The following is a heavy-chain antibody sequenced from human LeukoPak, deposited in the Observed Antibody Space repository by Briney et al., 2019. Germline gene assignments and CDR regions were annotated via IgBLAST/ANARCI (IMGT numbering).Heavy chain of an antibody. D-gene: IGHD2-2*01. J-gene: IGHJ6*02. CDR3: AKDGRHCTSTTCYYSGMGV. CDR2: ISGGGGTT. CDR1: GFTFRSDA. V-gene: IGHV3-23*01. Sequence: GGSLRLSCAAPGFTFRSDAVSWVRQAPGKGLEWVSGISGGGGTTFYADSVKGRFTISRDNSKNTLYLQMNSLRAEDTALYYCAKDGRHCTSTTCYYSGMGVGGQGTTVTVSS.